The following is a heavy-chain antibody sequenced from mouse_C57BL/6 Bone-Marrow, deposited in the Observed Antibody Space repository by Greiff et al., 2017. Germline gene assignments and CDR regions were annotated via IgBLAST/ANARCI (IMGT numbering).Heavy chain of an antibody. CDR1: GYTFTSYW. J-gene: IGHJ3*01. CDR2: IYPSDSET. D-gene: IGHD2-4*01. Sequence: QVQLQQSGAELVRPGSSVKLSCKASGYTFTSYWMDWVKQRPGQGLEWIGNIYPSDSETHYNQKFKDKATLTVDKSSSTAYMQLSSLTSEDSAVYYCASYYDYAWFAYWGQGTLVTVSA. V-gene: IGHV1-61*01. CDR3: ASYYDYAWFAY.